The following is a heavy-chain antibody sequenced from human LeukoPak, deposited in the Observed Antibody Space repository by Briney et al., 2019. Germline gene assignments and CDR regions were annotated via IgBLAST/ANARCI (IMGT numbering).Heavy chain of an antibody. D-gene: IGHD3-3*01. CDR3: AKVTVGVGPSY. CDR2: INHSGSTT. CDR1: GGSFSDNY. J-gene: IGHJ4*02. Sequence: SETLSLTCAVYGGSFSDNYWSWIRQPPGKGLEWIGEINHSGSTTNYNPSLKSRVTISVDTSTKQFSLKLSSVTAADTAVYYCAKVTVGVGPSYWGQGTLATVSS. V-gene: IGHV4-34*01.